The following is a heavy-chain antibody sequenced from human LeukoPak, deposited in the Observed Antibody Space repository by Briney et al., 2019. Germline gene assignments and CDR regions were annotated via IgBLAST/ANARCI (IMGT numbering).Heavy chain of an antibody. CDR3: ASWIQLSFMISS. J-gene: IGHJ5*02. CDR1: GGSITGYY. Sequence: PSETLSLTCTVSGGSITGYYWNWIRQPAGQGLEWLGRVYSSGVGNYNPSLTSRVTMSVDTSKNQFSLKLSSVTAADTAVYYCASWIQLSFMISSWGQGTLVTVSS. D-gene: IGHD5-18*01. CDR2: VYSSGVG. V-gene: IGHV4-4*07.